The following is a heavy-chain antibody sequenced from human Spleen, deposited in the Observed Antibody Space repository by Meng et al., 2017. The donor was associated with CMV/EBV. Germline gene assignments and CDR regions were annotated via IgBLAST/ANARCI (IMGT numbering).Heavy chain of an antibody. CDR2: INHSGGT. V-gene: IGHV4-34*01. CDR3: ARGGLDIVVVPAALSYYYGMDV. CDR1: GGSFSGYN. Sequence: SETLSLTCAVYGGSFSGYNWKWIRQPPGKGLEWIGEINHSGGTNYNPSLKSRVTISVDTSKNQFSLKLSSVTAADTAVYYCARGGLDIVVVPAALSYYYGMDVWGQGTTVTVSS. J-gene: IGHJ6*02. D-gene: IGHD2-2*03.